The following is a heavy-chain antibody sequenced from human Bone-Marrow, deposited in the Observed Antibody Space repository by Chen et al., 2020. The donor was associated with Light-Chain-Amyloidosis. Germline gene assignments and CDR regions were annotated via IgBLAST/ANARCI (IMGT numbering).Heavy chain of an antibody. J-gene: IGHJ4*02. Sequence: EVQLLESGGGVVRAGTSLRLACEGSGFSLDSYGIHWVRQAPGKGLEWVGVISPNGASTSFAASVRGRFSLSRDYSKNSVYLQIESLRGEDTAIYYCTDTVITHPWGQGTQVTVSS. CDR1: GFSLDSYG. V-gene: IGHV3-23*01. D-gene: IGHD2-2*02. CDR2: ISPNGAST. CDR3: TDTVITHP.